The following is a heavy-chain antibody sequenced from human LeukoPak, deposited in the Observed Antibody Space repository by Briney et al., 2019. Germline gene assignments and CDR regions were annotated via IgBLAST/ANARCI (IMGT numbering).Heavy chain of an antibody. CDR2: IIPIFGTA. D-gene: IGHD3-3*01. CDR3: ARTYDFGRGPPGDAFDD. J-gene: IGHJ3*01. CDR1: GGTFSSYA. V-gene: IGHV1-69*05. Sequence: SVKVSCNASGGTFSSYAISWVRQAPGQGLEWMGGIIPIFGTANYAQKFQGRVTITTDESTSTAYMELSSLRSEDPAVYYCARTYDFGRGPPGDAFDDWGPGTLVTVSS.